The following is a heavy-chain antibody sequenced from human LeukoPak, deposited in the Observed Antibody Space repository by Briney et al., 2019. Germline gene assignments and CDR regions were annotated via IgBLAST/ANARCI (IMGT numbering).Heavy chain of an antibody. V-gene: IGHV1-8*02. CDR3: ARGSDYYGSGSTNAFDI. J-gene: IGHJ3*02. CDR2: INPNSGGT. Sequence: ASVKVSCKASGYTFTSYAMNWVRQAPGQGLEWMGWINPNSGGTNYAQKFQGRVTMTRNTSISTAYMELSSLRSEDTAVYYCARGSDYYGSGSTNAFDIWGQGTMVTVSS. D-gene: IGHD3-10*01. CDR1: GYTFTSYA.